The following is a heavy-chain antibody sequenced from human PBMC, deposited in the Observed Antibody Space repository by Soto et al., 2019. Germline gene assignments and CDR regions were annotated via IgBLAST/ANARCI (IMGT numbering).Heavy chain of an antibody. Sequence: QVQLVQSGAEVKKPGASVKVSCRASGYTFTSYGISWVRQAPGQGLEWMAWISAYNGDTNYAQKFQGRVTMTTDPSTSTAYMELRSLRSDDSAVYFCARAAAVAGQSRYFLHWGQGTLVTVSS. D-gene: IGHD6-19*01. V-gene: IGHV1-18*01. J-gene: IGHJ1*01. CDR1: GYTFTSYG. CDR3: ARAAAVAGQSRYFLH. CDR2: ISAYNGDT.